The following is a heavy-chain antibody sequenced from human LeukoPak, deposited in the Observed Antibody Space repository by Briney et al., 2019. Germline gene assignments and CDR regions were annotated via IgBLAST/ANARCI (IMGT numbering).Heavy chain of an antibody. J-gene: IGHJ4*02. CDR3: ARHTYSSGWYLLDY. D-gene: IGHD6-19*01. CDR1: GGSISSSNW. V-gene: IGHV4-4*02. CDR2: IYHSGST. Sequence: PSETLSLTCAVSGGSISSSNWWSWVRQPPGKGLEWIGEIYHSGSTNYNPSLKSRVTISVDKSKNQFSLKLSSVTAADTAVYYCARHTYSSGWYLLDYWGQGTLVTVSS.